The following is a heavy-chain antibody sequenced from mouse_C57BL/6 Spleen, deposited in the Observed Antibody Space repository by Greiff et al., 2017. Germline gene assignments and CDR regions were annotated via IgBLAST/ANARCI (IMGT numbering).Heavy chain of an antibody. V-gene: IGHV5-9*01. Sequence: EVHLVESGGGLVNLGGSLKLPCPPSGFPFGGITMSWFRQPPEKRLEWVATISGGGGNTYYPDSVKGRFTISRDNAKNTLYLQMSSLRSEDTALYYCAVYYGFPFAYWGQGTLVTVSA. CDR1: GFPFGGIT. J-gene: IGHJ3*01. CDR2: ISGGGGNT. D-gene: IGHD2-2*01. CDR3: AVYYGFPFAY.